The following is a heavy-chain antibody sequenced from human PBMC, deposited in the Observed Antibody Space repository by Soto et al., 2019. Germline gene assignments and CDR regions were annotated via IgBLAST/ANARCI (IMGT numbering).Heavy chain of an antibody. Sequence: QVQLVQSGAEVKKPGASVKVSCKASGYTFTSYGISWVRQAPGQGIEWMGWISAYNGNTNYAQKLQGRVTMTTDTSRSTGYMEVRSLRTDDTAVYYCARYRQQLDPTGWFDPWGQGTLVTVSS. D-gene: IGHD6-13*01. CDR1: GYTFTSYG. CDR3: ARYRQQLDPTGWFDP. V-gene: IGHV1-18*01. CDR2: ISAYNGNT. J-gene: IGHJ5*02.